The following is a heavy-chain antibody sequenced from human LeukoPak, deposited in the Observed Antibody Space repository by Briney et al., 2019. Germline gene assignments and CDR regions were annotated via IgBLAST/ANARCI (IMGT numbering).Heavy chain of an antibody. CDR3: AGRIPDSSGWGGFDY. Sequence: GASVKASCKASGYTFTSYYMHWVRQAPGQGLEWMGIINPSGGSTSYAQKFQGRVTMTRDTSTSTVYMELSSLRSEDTAVYYCAGRIPDSSGWGGFDYWGQGTLVTVSS. CDR2: INPSGGST. J-gene: IGHJ4*02. D-gene: IGHD6-19*01. V-gene: IGHV1-46*01. CDR1: GYTFTSYY.